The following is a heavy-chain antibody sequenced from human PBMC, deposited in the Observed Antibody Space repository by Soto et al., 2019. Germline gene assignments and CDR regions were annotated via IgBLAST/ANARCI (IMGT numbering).Heavy chain of an antibody. J-gene: IGHJ4*02. CDR1: GVSISSGGYY. V-gene: IGHV4-39*01. D-gene: IGHD5-18*01. Sequence: SETLSLTCTVSGVSISSGGYYWSWIRQHPGKGLEWIGNIYYSGSTYYNPSLKSRVTISVDTSKNQFSLKLSSVTAAETAVYYCARLVGYSYGTGYYFDYWGQGTLVTVSS. CDR3: ARLVGYSYGTGYYFDY. CDR2: IYYSGST.